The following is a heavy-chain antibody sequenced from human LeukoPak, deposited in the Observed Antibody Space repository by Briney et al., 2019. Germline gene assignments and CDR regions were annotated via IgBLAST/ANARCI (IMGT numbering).Heavy chain of an antibody. Sequence: GGSLRLSCAASGFTFSDYYMSWIRQAPGKGLEWVSYISSSGSAIYYADSVKGRFTISRDNAKNSLYLQMNSLRAEDTAVYYCARGRGVATISPFFDYWGQGTLVTVSS. CDR2: ISSSGSAI. J-gene: IGHJ4*02. CDR1: GFTFSDYY. V-gene: IGHV3-11*01. CDR3: ARGRGVATISPFFDY. D-gene: IGHD5-12*01.